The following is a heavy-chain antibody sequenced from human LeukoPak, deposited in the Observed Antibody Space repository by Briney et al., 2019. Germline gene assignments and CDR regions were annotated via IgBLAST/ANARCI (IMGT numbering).Heavy chain of an antibody. V-gene: IGHV1-8*01. CDR2: MNPNSGNT. Sequence: GASGKLSCKASGYTFTSYDITWVRQATGQGLEWVGWMNPNSGNTGYAQKFQGRGTMTRTTSISTAYMELSSLRSEDTAVYYCARRPYDFWSGYYGETRYYYYYMHVWGKGTTVTVSS. CDR1: GYTFTSYD. J-gene: IGHJ6*03. D-gene: IGHD3-3*01. CDR3: ARRPYDFWSGYYGETRYYYYYMHV.